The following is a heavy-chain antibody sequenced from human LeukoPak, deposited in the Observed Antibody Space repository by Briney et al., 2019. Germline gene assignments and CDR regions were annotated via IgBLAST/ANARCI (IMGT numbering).Heavy chain of an antibody. CDR3: GRAPYDSSGYTSFQH. D-gene: IGHD3-22*01. V-gene: IGHV1-18*01. CDR1: GYTFTSYG. J-gene: IGHJ1*01. Sequence: ASVKVSCKASGYTFTSYGISWVRQAPGQGLEWMGWISAYNGNTNYAQKLQGRVTMTTDTSTSTAYMELRSLRSDDTAVYYCGRAPYDSSGYTSFQHWGQGTLVTVSS. CDR2: ISAYNGNT.